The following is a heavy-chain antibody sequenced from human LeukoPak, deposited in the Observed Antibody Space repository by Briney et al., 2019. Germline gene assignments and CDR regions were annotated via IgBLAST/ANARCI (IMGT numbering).Heavy chain of an antibody. CDR3: ARSVRNGYSGYDFGH. CDR1: GGTFSSYA. V-gene: IGHV1-69*04. J-gene: IGHJ4*02. D-gene: IGHD5-12*01. Sequence: SVKVSCKASGGTFSSYAISWVRQAPGQGLEWMGRIIPILGIANYAQKFQGRVTITADKSTSTAYMELSSLRSEDTAVYYCARSVRNGYSGYDFGHWGQGTLVTVSS. CDR2: IIPILGIA.